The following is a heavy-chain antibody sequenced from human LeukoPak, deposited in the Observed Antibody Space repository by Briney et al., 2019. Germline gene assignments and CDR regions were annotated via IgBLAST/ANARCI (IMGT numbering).Heavy chain of an antibody. Sequence: SETLSLTCAVYGGSFSGYYWSWIRQPPGKGLEWIGEINHSGSTNYNPSLKSRVTISVDTSKNQFSLKLSSVTAADTAVYYCARGKGRYYYDSSGYSNWFDPWGQGTLVTVSS. V-gene: IGHV4-34*01. CDR1: GGSFSGYY. CDR2: INHSGST. J-gene: IGHJ5*02. CDR3: ARGKGRYYYDSSGYSNWFDP. D-gene: IGHD3-22*01.